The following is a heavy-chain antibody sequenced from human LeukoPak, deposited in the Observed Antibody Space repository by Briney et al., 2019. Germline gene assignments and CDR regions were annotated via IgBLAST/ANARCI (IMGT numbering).Heavy chain of an antibody. V-gene: IGHV3-33*01. CDR2: IWYDGSNK. J-gene: IGHJ4*02. CDR3: ARGEMATITSVLVY. CDR1: GFTFSSYG. D-gene: IGHD5-24*01. Sequence: GRSLRLSCAVSGFTFSSYGMHWVRQAPGKGLEWVAVIWYDGSNKYYADSVKGRFTISRDNSKNTLYLQMNSLRAEDTAVYYCARGEMATITSVLVYWGQGTPFTVSS.